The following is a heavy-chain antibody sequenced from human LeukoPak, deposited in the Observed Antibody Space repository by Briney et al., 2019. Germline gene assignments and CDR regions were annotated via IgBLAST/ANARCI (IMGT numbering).Heavy chain of an antibody. CDR3: ATTLAVAGTSMGY. CDR1: GFTFNDAW. V-gene: IGHV3-15*01. CDR2: IKSKTDGGTT. D-gene: IGHD6-19*01. Sequence: GGSLRLSCAASGFTFNDAWMTWVRQAPGKGLEWVGRIKSKTDGGTTDYAAPVKGRFTISRDDSKTTLYLQMNSLKTEDTAVYYCATTLAVAGTSMGYWGQGTLVTVSS. J-gene: IGHJ4*02.